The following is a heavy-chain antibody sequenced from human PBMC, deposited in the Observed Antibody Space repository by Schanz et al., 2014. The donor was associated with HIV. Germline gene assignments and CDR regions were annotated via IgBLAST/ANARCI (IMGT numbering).Heavy chain of an antibody. CDR2: ISGSGGRT. CDR1: GFTFSSHA. Sequence: EVQLLESGGGLVQPGGSLRLSCAASGFTFSSHAMSWVRQAAGKGLEWVSSISGSGGRTYHADSVKGRFTISRDNAKNSLYLQMKSLRAEDTAVYYCARDSGSYQYFQYWGQGTPVTVSS. D-gene: IGHD1-26*01. J-gene: IGHJ1*01. CDR3: ARDSGSYQYFQY. V-gene: IGHV3-23*01.